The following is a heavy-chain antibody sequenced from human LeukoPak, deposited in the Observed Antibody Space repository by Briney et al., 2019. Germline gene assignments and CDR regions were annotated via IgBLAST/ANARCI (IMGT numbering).Heavy chain of an antibody. CDR2: IYTSGST. D-gene: IGHD2-2*01. Sequence: SETLSLTCTVSGGSISSYYWSWIRQPAGKGLERIGRIYTSGSTNYNPSLKSRVTMSVDTSKNQFSLKLSSVTAADTAVYYCARDQIGYCSSTSCHYYYYMDVWGKGTTVTVSS. CDR3: ARDQIGYCSSTSCHYYYYMDV. J-gene: IGHJ6*03. CDR1: GGSISSYY. V-gene: IGHV4-4*07.